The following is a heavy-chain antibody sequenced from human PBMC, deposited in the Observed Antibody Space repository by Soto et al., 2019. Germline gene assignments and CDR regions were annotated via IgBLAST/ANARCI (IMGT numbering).Heavy chain of an antibody. D-gene: IGHD1-26*01. Sequence: ASVKVSCKASGYTFTSYGISWVRQAPGQGLEWMGWISAYNGNTNYVQRLQGRVTMTTDTSTSTVYMELRSLRSEDTAVYYCAREVGEILGDLWGQGTLVTVSS. J-gene: IGHJ5*02. CDR2: ISAYNGNT. CDR1: GYTFTSYG. CDR3: AREVGEILGDL. V-gene: IGHV1-18*01.